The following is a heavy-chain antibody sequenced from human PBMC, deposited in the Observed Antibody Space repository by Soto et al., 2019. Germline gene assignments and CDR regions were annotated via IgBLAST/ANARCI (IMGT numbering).Heavy chain of an antibody. D-gene: IGHD2-15*01. J-gene: IGHJ3*02. Sequence: QVQLVESGGGVVQPGRSLRLSCAASGFTFSSYGMHWVRQAPGKGLEWVAVIWYDGSNKYYADSVKGRFTISRDNSKNTLYLQMNSLRAEDTAVYYCARDSILGVVAATDYDAFDIWGQGTMVTVSS. V-gene: IGHV3-33*01. CDR3: ARDSILGVVAATDYDAFDI. CDR2: IWYDGSNK. CDR1: GFTFSSYG.